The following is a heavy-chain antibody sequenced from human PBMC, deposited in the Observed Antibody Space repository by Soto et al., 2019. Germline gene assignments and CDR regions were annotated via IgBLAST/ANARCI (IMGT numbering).Heavy chain of an antibody. D-gene: IGHD6-6*01. V-gene: IGHV3-7*05. CDR3: AKVKSLAGHD. Sequence: EVQLVESGGGLVQPGGSLRLSCAASGFTFSGYSMSWVRQAPGKGLEWVANIKQDRSDKYYVDSVKGRFTISRDNAKNSLYLQMNSLTAEDTAIYYCAKVKSLAGHDWGQGTLVTVSS. J-gene: IGHJ4*02. CDR2: IKQDRSDK. CDR1: GFTFSGYS.